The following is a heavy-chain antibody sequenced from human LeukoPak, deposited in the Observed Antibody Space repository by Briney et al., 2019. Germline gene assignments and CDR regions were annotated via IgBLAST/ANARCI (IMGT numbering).Heavy chain of an antibody. V-gene: IGHV3-23*01. J-gene: IGHJ4*02. D-gene: IGHD5-24*01. CDR3: AKDDRWLQFCC. Sequence: GGSLRLSCAASGFTFSSHGMNWVRQAPGKGLEWVSGIIPSGHTTCYADSVRGRFTISRDNSRNTLYLQMNSLRAEDTAVYSCAKDDRWLQFCCWGQGTLVTVSS. CDR1: GFTFSSHG. CDR2: IIPSGHTT.